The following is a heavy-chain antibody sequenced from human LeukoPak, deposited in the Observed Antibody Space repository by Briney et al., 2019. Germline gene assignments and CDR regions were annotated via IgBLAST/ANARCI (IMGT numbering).Heavy chain of an antibody. Sequence: SETLSLTCTVSGGSISRSSFYWGWIRQPPGKGLEWIGNIYYSGSTYYNPSLKSRVTISVDTSKNQFSLKLSSVTAADTAVYYCASDALGYCSSTSCYFDDWGQGTLVTVSS. CDR3: ASDALGYCSSTSCYFDD. CDR1: GGSISRSSFY. V-gene: IGHV4-39*07. D-gene: IGHD2-2*01. J-gene: IGHJ4*02. CDR2: IYYSGST.